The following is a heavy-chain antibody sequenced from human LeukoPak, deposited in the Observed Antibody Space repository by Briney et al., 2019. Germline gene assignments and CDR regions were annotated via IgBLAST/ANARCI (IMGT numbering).Heavy chain of an antibody. V-gene: IGHV1-2*02. CDR3: ATADSVPAGDYHYWYMDV. CDR2: INPNGGDT. CDR1: GFTLIDY. J-gene: IGHJ6*03. D-gene: IGHD2-2*01. Sequence: GASVKVTCKASGFTLIDYIHWVRQDPRQGLQWMGWINPNGGDTEYAQKFQGRVTMTRDTSIRTVYMELSSLRSDDTAVYYCATADSVPAGDYHYWYMDVWGKGTTVTVSS.